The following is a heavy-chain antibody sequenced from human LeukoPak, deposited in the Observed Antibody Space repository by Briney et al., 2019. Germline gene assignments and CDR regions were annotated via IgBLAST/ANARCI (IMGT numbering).Heavy chain of an antibody. D-gene: IGHD3-16*01. Sequence: SETLSLTRTVPARSIRSYYWSWIRQPPRKGLEWIGYIYYSGSTNYNPSLKSRVTISVDTSKNQFSLKLSSVTAADTAVYYCARFGGVGFDYWGQGTLVTVSS. J-gene: IGHJ4*02. CDR3: ARFGGVGFDY. CDR2: IYYSGST. V-gene: IGHV4-59*01. CDR1: ARSIRSYY.